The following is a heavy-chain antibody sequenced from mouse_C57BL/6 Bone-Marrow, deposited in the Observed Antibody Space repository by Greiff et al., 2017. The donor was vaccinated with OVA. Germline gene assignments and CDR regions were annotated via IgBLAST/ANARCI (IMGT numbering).Heavy chain of an antibody. Sequence: ESGPGLVKPSQSLSLTCSVTGYSITSGYYWNWIRQFPGNKLEWMGYISYDGSNNYNPSLKNRISITRATSKNQFFLKLNSVTTEDTATYDCAREDYEYDGAWCAYWGQGTLVTVSA. V-gene: IGHV3-6*01. CDR3: AREDYEYDGAWCAY. D-gene: IGHD2-4*01. CDR1: GYSITSGYY. J-gene: IGHJ3*01. CDR2: ISYDGSN.